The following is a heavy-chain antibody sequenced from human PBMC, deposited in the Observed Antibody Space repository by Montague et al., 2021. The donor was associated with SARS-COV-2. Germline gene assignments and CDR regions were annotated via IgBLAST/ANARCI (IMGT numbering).Heavy chain of an antibody. Sequence: SLRLSCAASGFTFGSYSMNWVRQAPGKGLGWVSYISRSSRTIYHADSVKGRITISRDNAKNSLYLQMNSLRAEDTAVYYCADYGDTEPFQHWGQGTLVTVSS. D-gene: IGHD4-17*01. CDR2: ISRSSRTI. V-gene: IGHV3-48*04. J-gene: IGHJ1*01. CDR3: ADYGDTEPFQH. CDR1: GFTFGSYS.